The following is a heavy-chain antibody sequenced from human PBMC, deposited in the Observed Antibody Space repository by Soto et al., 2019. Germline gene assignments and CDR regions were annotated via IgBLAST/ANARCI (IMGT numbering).Heavy chain of an antibody. CDR2: IKSKTDGGTT. Sequence: PGGSLRLSCAASGFTFSNAWMSWVRQAPGKGLEWVGRIKSKTDGGTTDYAAPVKGRFTISRDDSKNTRYLQMNSLKTEDTAVYYCTTGGVLLWFGEFYGMDVWGQGTTVTVSS. CDR3: TTGGVLLWFGEFYGMDV. J-gene: IGHJ6*02. D-gene: IGHD3-10*01. CDR1: GFTFSNAW. V-gene: IGHV3-15*01.